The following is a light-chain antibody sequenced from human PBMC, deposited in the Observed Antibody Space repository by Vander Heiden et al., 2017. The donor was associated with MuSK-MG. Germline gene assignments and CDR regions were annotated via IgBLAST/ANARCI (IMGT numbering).Light chain of an antibody. CDR2: DAS. J-gene: IGKJ4*01. V-gene: IGKV1-33*01. CDR1: QDISNY. CDR3: QQDDNLLLT. Sequence: DIQMTQSPSSLSASVGDRVTITCQARQDISNYLNWYQQKPGKAPKLLIYDASNLETGVPSRFSGSGSGTDFTFTISSLQPEDIATYYCQQDDNLLLTFGGGTKVEIK.